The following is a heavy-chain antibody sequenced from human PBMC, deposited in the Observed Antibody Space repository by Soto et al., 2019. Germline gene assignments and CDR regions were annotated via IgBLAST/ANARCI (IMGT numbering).Heavy chain of an antibody. CDR3: AYDSSDYYYGAFDI. V-gene: IGHV1-18*01. CDR2: ISAYNGNT. Sequence: GASVKVSCKASGYTFTSYGISWVRQAPGQGLEWMGWISAYNGNTNYAQKLQGRVTMTTDTSTSTAYMELRSLRSDDTAVYYCAYDSSDYYYGAFDIWGQGTMVTVSS. J-gene: IGHJ3*02. D-gene: IGHD3-22*01. CDR1: GYTFTSYG.